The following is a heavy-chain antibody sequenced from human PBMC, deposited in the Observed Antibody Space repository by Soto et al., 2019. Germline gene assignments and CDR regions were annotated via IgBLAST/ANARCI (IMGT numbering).Heavy chain of an antibody. CDR1: GFTFSNYA. V-gene: IGHV3-23*01. CDR2: ITGSGDVS. J-gene: IGHJ4*02. Sequence: VQLLQSGGGLIQPGGSLRLSCTNSGFTFSNYAMSWVRQAPGKGLEGVSVITGSGDVSYVTDRFKGRFTVSRDNSKNTLFLEMSSLRAHDTAVYFSAKAQEASGNVNSYLDYWGQGIRVTVSP. CDR3: AKAQEASGNVNSYLDY. D-gene: IGHD2-15*01.